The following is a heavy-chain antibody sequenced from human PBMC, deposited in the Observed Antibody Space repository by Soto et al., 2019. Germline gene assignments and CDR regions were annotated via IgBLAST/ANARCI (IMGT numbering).Heavy chain of an antibody. Sequence: ASVKVSCKASGYTFTSYYMHWVRQAPGQGLEWMGIINTSGGSTSYAQKFQGRVTMTRDTSTSTVYMELSSLRSEDTAVNYCAKAGARLGGAVAVLQIRPPKSFDIPCPRIMGSVS. D-gene: IGHD6-19*01. V-gene: IGHV1-46*01. CDR2: INTSGGST. CDR3: AKAGARLGGAVAVLQIRPPKSFDI. J-gene: IGHJ3*02. CDR1: GYTFTSYY.